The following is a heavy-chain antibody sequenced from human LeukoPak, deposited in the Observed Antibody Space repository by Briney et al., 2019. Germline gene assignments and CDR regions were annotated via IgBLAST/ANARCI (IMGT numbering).Heavy chain of an antibody. CDR1: GVSISTNY. CDR2: IHTSGIT. Sequence: PSETLSLTCNVSGVSISTNYWSWIRQPPGKGLEWIGRIHTSGITNYNPSLKSRVTMSLDTSKNPFSLNLSSVTAADTAVYYCAREDYSSRGLDYWGQGTLVTFSS. J-gene: IGHJ4*02. CDR3: AREDYSSRGLDY. V-gene: IGHV4-4*07. D-gene: IGHD6-13*01.